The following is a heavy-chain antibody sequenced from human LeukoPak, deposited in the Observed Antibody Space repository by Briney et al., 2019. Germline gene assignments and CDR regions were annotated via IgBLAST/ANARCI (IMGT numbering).Heavy chain of an antibody. CDR2: IRSKAHSYAT. CDR1: GFTFSGST. Sequence: GSLRLSCAASGFTFSGSTMHWVRQASGKGLEWVGHIRSKAHSYATAYTASVKGRFTISRDDSKNTAYLQMNSLKTEDTAVYYCCAVVAGTWGQGTLVTVSS. J-gene: IGHJ5*02. V-gene: IGHV3-73*01. D-gene: IGHD6-19*01. CDR3: CAVVAGT.